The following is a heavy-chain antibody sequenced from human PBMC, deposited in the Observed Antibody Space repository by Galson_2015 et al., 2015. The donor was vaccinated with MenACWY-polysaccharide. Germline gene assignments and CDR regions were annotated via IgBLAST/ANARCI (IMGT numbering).Heavy chain of an antibody. CDR1: GGNFSRYV. CDR3: ASGAGRLAFDI. V-gene: IGHV1-69*13. D-gene: IGHD3-10*01. J-gene: IGHJ5*02. CDR2: IIPLFGTS. Sequence: SVKVSCKASGGNFSRYVFSWVRQGPGQGLEWMGSIIPLFGTSKNAQELQGRLKTTADDSTTTVSMELSTLRSDDTAVYFCASGAGRLAFDIWGQGTVVTVSS.